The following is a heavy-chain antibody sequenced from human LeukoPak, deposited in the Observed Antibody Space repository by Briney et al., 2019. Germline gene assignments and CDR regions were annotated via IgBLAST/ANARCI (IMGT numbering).Heavy chain of an antibody. D-gene: IGHD6-19*01. J-gene: IGHJ4*02. Sequence: GGSLRLSCAASEFSVGSNYMTWVRQAPGKGLEWVSLIYSGGSTYYADSVKGRFTISRDNSKNTLYLQMNSLRTEDTAVYYCARMYSSGWYYFDYWGQGTLVTVSS. CDR1: EFSVGSNY. CDR3: ARMYSSGWYYFDY. V-gene: IGHV3-66*01. CDR2: IYSGGST.